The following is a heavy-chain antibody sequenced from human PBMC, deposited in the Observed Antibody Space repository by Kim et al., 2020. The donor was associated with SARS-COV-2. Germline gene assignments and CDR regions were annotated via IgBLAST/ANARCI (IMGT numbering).Heavy chain of an antibody. CDR1: GGSISSYY. D-gene: IGHD3-22*01. CDR2: IYYNGST. Sequence: SETLSLTCTVSGGSISSYYWSWIRQPPGKGLEWIGYIYYNGSTNYNPSLKSRVTISVDTSKNQFSLKLSSVTAADTAVYYCARYYYDSSGYLFSGAFDIWGQGTMVTVSS. CDR3: ARYYYDSSGYLFSGAFDI. V-gene: IGHV4-59*01. J-gene: IGHJ3*02.